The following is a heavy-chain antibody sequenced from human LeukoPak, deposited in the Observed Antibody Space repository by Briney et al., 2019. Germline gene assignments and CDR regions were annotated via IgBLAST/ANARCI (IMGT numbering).Heavy chain of an antibody. CDR2: IYSSGST. CDR3: ASTDTNGGAFDI. CDR1: GGSISSGNYY. Sequence: PSQTLSLTCTVSGGSISSGNYYWSWIRQPAGKGLEWIGRIYSSGSTNHNPSLKSRVTISAGTSKNQFSLKLSSVTGADTAVYYCASTDTNGGAFDIWGQGTMVTVSS. J-gene: IGHJ3*02. V-gene: IGHV4-61*02. D-gene: IGHD2-8*01.